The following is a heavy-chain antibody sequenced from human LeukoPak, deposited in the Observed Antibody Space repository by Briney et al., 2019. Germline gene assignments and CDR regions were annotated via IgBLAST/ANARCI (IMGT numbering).Heavy chain of an antibody. Sequence: PSETLSLTCTVSGGSISSGSYCWNWIRQPAGKGLEWIGRIHTTGSTYYNPSLKSRVTISADTSKNQISLSLSSVTAADTAVYYCARKEYSNSKFDYWGQGTLVTVSS. CDR1: GGSISSGSYC. D-gene: IGHD2/OR15-2a*01. J-gene: IGHJ4*02. CDR2: IHTTGST. V-gene: IGHV4-61*02. CDR3: ARKEYSNSKFDY.